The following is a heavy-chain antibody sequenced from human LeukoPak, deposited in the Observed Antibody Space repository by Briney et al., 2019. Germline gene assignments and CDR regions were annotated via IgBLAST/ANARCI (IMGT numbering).Heavy chain of an antibody. Sequence: ASVKVSCKASGGTFSSYAISWVRQAPGQGLEWMGGIIPIFGTANYAQKFQGRVTITADESTSTAYMELSSLRSEDTAVYYCARSQITYYYYYYGMDVWGQGTTVTVSS. CDR3: ARSQITYYYYYYGMDV. J-gene: IGHJ6*02. D-gene: IGHD1-14*01. V-gene: IGHV1-69*13. CDR1: GGTFSSYA. CDR2: IIPIFGTA.